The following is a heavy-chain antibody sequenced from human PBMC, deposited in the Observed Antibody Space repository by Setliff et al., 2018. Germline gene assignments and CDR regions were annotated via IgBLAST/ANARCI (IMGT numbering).Heavy chain of an antibody. CDR1: GYTLTELS. V-gene: IGHV1-18*01. D-gene: IGHD2-15*01. CDR2: ISAYNGNT. Sequence: ASVKVSCKVSGYTLTELSMHWVRQAPGQGLEWMGWISAYNGNTNYAQKLQGRVTMTTDTSTSTAYMELRSLRSDDTAVYYCARDLVGYCSGGSCYDWDYWGQGTLVTV. J-gene: IGHJ4*02. CDR3: ARDLVGYCSGGSCYDWDY.